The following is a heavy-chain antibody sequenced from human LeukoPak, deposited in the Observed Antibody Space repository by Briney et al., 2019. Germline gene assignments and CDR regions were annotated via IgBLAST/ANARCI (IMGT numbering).Heavy chain of an antibody. Sequence: GGSLRLSCAASGFTFSSYAMSWVRQAPGKGLEWVSAISGSGGSTYYADSVKGRFTISRDNSKNTLYLQMNSLRAEDTAVYYCATYCSGGSCYPRPAFDIWGQGTMVTVS. CDR1: GFTFSSYA. D-gene: IGHD2-15*01. CDR2: ISGSGGST. J-gene: IGHJ3*02. CDR3: ATYCSGGSCYPRPAFDI. V-gene: IGHV3-23*01.